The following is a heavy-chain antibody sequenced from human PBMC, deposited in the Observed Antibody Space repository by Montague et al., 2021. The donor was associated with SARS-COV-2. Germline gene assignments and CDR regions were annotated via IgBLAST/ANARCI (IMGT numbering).Heavy chain of an antibody. CDR3: ARGRRVLLWFGELFAGGDYYGTDV. J-gene: IGHJ6*02. V-gene: IGHV4-34*01. D-gene: IGHD3-10*01. CDR1: GGSFSGYY. CDR2: INHSGST. Sequence: SETLSLTCAVSGGSFSGYYWSWIRQPPGKGLEWIGEINHSGSTNYNPSLKSRVTISVDTSKNQFSLKLSSVTAADTAVYYCARGRRVLLWFGELFAGGDYYGTDVWGQGTTVTVSS.